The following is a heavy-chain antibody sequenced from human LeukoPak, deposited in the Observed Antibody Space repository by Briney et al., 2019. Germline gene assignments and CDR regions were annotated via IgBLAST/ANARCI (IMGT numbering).Heavy chain of an antibody. J-gene: IGHJ4*02. V-gene: IGHV4-31*03. CDR1: GDSISSGGYH. CDR2: IYYSGST. Sequence: SETLSLTCTVSGDSISSGGYHWSWIRQHPGKGLEWIGYIYYSGSTYYNPSLKSRLTISIDTSKNQFSLMLSSVTAADTAVYYCAREGYCSDNNCYFLDYWGQGTLVTVSS. CDR3: AREGYCSDNNCYFLDY. D-gene: IGHD2-15*01.